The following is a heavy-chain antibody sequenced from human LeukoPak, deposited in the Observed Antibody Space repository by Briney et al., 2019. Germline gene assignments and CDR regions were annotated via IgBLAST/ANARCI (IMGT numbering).Heavy chain of an antibody. Sequence: PGGSLRLSCAASGFTFSSYAMHWVRQAPGKGLEWVAVISYGGSNKYYADSVKGRFTISRDNSKNTLYLQMNSLRAEDTAVYYCARGSVIDWIVVVPAALDYWGQGTLVTVSS. CDR2: ISYGGSNK. J-gene: IGHJ4*02. D-gene: IGHD2-2*01. CDR1: GFTFSSYA. CDR3: ARGSVIDWIVVVPAALDY. V-gene: IGHV3-30*04.